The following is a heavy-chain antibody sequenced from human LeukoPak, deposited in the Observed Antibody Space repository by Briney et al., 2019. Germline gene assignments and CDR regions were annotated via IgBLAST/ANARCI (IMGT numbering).Heavy chain of an antibody. CDR1: GYTFTSYD. Sequence: GASVKVSCKASGYTFTSYDINWVRQATGQGLEWMGWMNPNSGNTGYAQKFQGRVTMTRNTSISTAYMELSSLRPEDTAVYYCARGDCSGGSCYPDYWGQGTLVTVSS. V-gene: IGHV1-8*01. CDR2: MNPNSGNT. D-gene: IGHD2-15*01. CDR3: ARGDCSGGSCYPDY. J-gene: IGHJ4*02.